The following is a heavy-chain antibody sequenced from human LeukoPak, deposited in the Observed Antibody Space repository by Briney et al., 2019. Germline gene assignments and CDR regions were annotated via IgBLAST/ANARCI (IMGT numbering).Heavy chain of an antibody. CDR2: IYHSGST. CDR1: GGSISSGGYS. V-gene: IGHV4-30-2*01. D-gene: IGHD2-15*01. CDR3: ARSPYCSGGSCYSPLDY. Sequence: SQTLSLTCAVSGGSISSGGYSWSCIRQPPGKGLEWIVYIYHSGSTYYNPSLKSRVTISVDRSKNQFSLKLSSVTAADTAVYYCARSPYCSGGSCYSPLDYWGQGTLVTVSS. J-gene: IGHJ4*02.